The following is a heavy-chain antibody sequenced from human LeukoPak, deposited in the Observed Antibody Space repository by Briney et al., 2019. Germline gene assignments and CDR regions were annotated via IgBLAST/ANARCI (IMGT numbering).Heavy chain of an antibody. CDR2: ISGSGGST. D-gene: IGHD3-3*01. V-gene: IGHV3-23*01. J-gene: IGHJ4*02. Sequence: GGSLRLSCAAAGFTFSSYAMSWVRQAPGKGLEWVSAISGSGGSTYYADSVKGRFTISRDNSKNTLYLQMNSLRAEDTAVYYCAKGYDFWSGPTSYWGQGTLVTVSS. CDR3: AKGYDFWSGPTSY. CDR1: GFTFSSYA.